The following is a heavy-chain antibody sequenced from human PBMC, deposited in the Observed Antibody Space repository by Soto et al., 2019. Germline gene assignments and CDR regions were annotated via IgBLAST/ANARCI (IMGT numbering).Heavy chain of an antibody. CDR1: GGTFSSYT. J-gene: IGHJ6*02. CDR2: IIPILGIA. D-gene: IGHD3-10*01. Sequence: QVQLVQSGAEVKKPGSSVKVSCKASGGTFSSYTISWVRQARGQGLEWMGRIIPILGIANYAQKFQGRVTITADISTSTAYMELSSLRSEDTAVYYCARFRGSYGMDVWGQGTTVTVSS. CDR3: ARFRGSYGMDV. V-gene: IGHV1-69*02.